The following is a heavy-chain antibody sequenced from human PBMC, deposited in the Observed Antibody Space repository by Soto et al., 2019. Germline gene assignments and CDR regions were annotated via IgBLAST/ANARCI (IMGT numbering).Heavy chain of an antibody. Sequence: GGSLRLSCAASGFTFTNYGIHWVRQAPGKGLEWVTVISYDGSNKYYADSVKGRFTISRDNPKNTLYLQMNSLRPEDTAVYYCAKDLGSGSYLFDAFDVWGQGTMVTVSS. J-gene: IGHJ3*01. CDR3: AKDLGSGSYLFDAFDV. V-gene: IGHV3-30*18. CDR1: GFTFTNYG. CDR2: ISYDGSNK. D-gene: IGHD1-26*01.